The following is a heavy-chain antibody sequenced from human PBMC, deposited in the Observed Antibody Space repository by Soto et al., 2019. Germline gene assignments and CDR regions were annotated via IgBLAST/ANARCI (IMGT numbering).Heavy chain of an antibody. J-gene: IGHJ6*03. V-gene: IGHV1-8*01. CDR2: MNPNSGNT. CDR1: GYTFTGYE. CDR3: ARGRITMVRGRNYYYYYMDV. D-gene: IGHD3-10*01. Sequence: ASVKVSCKASGYTFTGYEINWVRKATGQGLEWMGWMNPNSGNTGYAQKFQGRVTMTRNTSISTAYMELSSLRSEDTAVYYCARGRITMVRGRNYYYYYMDVWGKGTTVTVSS.